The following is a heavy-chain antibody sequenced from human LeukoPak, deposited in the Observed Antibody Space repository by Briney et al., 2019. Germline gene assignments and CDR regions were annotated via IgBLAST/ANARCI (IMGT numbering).Heavy chain of an antibody. V-gene: IGHV3-7*01. Sequence: PGGSLRLSCAASGFTFSSYWMSWVRQAPGKGLEWVANIKQDGSEKYYVDSVKGRFTISRDNAKNSLYLQMNSLRAEDTAVYYCATSSRGGVRGVKYGMDVWGQGTTVTVSS. CDR3: ATSSRGGVRGVKYGMDV. CDR2: IKQDGSEK. CDR1: GFTFSSYW. J-gene: IGHJ6*02. D-gene: IGHD3-10*01.